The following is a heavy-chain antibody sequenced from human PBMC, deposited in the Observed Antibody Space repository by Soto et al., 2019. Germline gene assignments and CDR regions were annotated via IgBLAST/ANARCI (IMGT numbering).Heavy chain of an antibody. CDR3: ARELRGDFWSGYSGAFDL. J-gene: IGHJ3*01. CDR2: KKEDGSEE. D-gene: IGHD3-3*01. Sequence: ESGGGLVQPGGSLRLSCVGSGFSFNSYWMSWVRQAPGKGLEWVANKKEDGSEEYYVGSVRGRFTISRDNAKNSLYLQMNSLRGEDTAVYYCARELRGDFWSGYSGAFDLWGQGTMVTVSS. V-gene: IGHV3-7*01. CDR1: GFSFNSYW.